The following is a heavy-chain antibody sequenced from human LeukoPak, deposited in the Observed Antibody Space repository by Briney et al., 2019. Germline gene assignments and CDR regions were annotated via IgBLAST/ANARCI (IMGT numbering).Heavy chain of an antibody. D-gene: IGHD1-26*01. CDR2: MNDVGSHI. J-gene: IGHJ4*02. CDR1: GFISSTSA. Sequence: GGSLRLSCSASGFISSTSAMNWVRQAPGKGLEWVSSMNDVGSHIYYRDSVKGRFTISRDNAKNSVYLQMNNLRAADTALYYCTRDPAYYLRYGYFDYWGQGILVTVSS. CDR3: TRDPAYYLRYGYFDY. V-gene: IGHV3-21*01.